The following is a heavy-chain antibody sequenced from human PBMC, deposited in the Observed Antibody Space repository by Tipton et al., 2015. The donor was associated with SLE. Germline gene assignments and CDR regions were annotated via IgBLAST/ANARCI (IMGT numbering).Heavy chain of an antibody. J-gene: IGHJ4*02. CDR1: GDSISSRSYY. CDR2: ISNSETT. V-gene: IGHV4-61*01. D-gene: IGHD2-15*01. Sequence: TLSLTCTVSGDSISSRSYYWSWIRQAPGKGLGWIGDISNSETTRYNPSLKSRVTISLDTSKNQFSLKLRSVTAADTAVYYCAGAWQGYCSGGTCYVLDYWGQGTLVTVSS. CDR3: AGAWQGYCSGGTCYVLDY.